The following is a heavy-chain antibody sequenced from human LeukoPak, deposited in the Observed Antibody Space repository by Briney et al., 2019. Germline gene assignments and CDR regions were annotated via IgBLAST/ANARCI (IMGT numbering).Heavy chain of an antibody. V-gene: IGHV1-2*02. Sequence: ASVKVSCKASGYTFTGYYMHWVRQAPGRGLEWMGWINPNSGSTNYAQKFQGRVTMTRDTSISTAYTELRRLTADDTAVYYCVSRYSNNNWGQGTLVTVSS. J-gene: IGHJ4*02. CDR2: INPNSGST. CDR3: VSRYSNNN. D-gene: IGHD5-12*01. CDR1: GYTFTGYY.